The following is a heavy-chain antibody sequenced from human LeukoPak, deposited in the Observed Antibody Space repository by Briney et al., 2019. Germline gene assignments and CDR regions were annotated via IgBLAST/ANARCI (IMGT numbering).Heavy chain of an antibody. D-gene: IGHD2-15*01. V-gene: IGHV1-24*01. Sequence: ASVKVSCKVSGYTLTELSMHWVRQAPGEGLEWMGGFDPEDGETIYAQKFQGRVTMTEDTSTDTAYMELSSLRSEDTAVYYCATESYSRGYGRDAFDIWGQGTMVTVSS. CDR3: ATESYSRGYGRDAFDI. CDR2: FDPEDGET. J-gene: IGHJ3*02. CDR1: GYTLTELS.